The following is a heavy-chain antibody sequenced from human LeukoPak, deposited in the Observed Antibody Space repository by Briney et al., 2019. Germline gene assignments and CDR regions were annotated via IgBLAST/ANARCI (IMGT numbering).Heavy chain of an antibody. D-gene: IGHD6-13*01. J-gene: IGHJ5*02. CDR2: INPNSGGT. CDR1: GYTFTDYY. Sequence: ASVKVSCKASGYTFTDYYMHWVRQAPGQGLEWMGWINPNSGGTNYAQKSQGRVTMTRDTSISTAYMELSRLRSDDTAVYYCAREIKSAAAAGECWFDPWGQGTLVTVSS. CDR3: AREIKSAAAAGECWFDP. V-gene: IGHV1-2*02.